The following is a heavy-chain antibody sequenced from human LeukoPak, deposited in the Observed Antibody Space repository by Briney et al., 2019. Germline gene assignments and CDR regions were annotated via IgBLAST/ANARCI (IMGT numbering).Heavy chain of an antibody. D-gene: IGHD3-16*01. Sequence: GGSLRLSCVGSGFTFNDYWIHWVRQAPGKGLVWVSAIKTDGSAMQYADSVKGRFAISRDNAKNTVYLQMNSLRAEDTAVYYCASLTVAGFDPWGQGTLVTVSS. CDR2: IKTDGSAM. V-gene: IGHV3-74*03. CDR3: ASLTVAGFDP. J-gene: IGHJ5*02. CDR1: GFTFNDYW.